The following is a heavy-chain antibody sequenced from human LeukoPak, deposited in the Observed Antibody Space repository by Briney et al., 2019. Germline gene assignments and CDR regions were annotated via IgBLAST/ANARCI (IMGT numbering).Heavy chain of an antibody. D-gene: IGHD1/OR15-1a*01. CDR2: INNDGSIT. V-gene: IGHV3-74*01. J-gene: IGHJ3*02. CDR3: ARGWNTTPRSGFDI. Sequence: PGGSLRLSCAASGFTFSSHLMHWVRQAPGKGLVWVSNINNDGSITTYADSVKGRFTISRDNVKNTLFLQMNSLGAEDTALYYCARGWNTTPRSGFDIWGLGTMVTVSS. CDR1: GFTFSSHL.